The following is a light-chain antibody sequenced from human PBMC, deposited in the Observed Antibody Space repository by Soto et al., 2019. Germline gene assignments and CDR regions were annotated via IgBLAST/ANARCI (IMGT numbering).Light chain of an antibody. CDR3: TSYVGSSTVV. Sequence: QSALTQPASVSGSPGQSITISCTGTSSDVGGYNYVSWYLQHPGKAPKLLIYEVTNRPSGVSNRYSGSKSDNTASLTISGLQAEDEADYYCTSYVGSSTVVFGGGTKLTVL. CDR1: SSDVGGYNY. CDR2: EVT. V-gene: IGLV2-14*01. J-gene: IGLJ2*01.